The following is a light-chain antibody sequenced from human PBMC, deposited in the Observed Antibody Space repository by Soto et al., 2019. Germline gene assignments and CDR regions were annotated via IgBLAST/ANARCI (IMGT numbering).Light chain of an antibody. CDR1: QSLLRSDGYSS. V-gene: IGKV2-28*01. J-gene: IGKJ4*01. CDR3: MQARQDPPA. Sequence: DIVMTQSPGSLPVTPGESAFISCRSSQSLLRSDGYSSLDWYRQKSGQSPQLLIHLGSIRAPGVHDRFSGSGSGTDFTLKITRVEADEVGIYYCMQARQDPPAFGGGTRVEVK. CDR2: LGS.